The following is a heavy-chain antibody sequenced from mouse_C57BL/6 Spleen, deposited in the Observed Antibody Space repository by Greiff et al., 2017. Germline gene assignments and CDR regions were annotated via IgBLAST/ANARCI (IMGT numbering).Heavy chain of an antibody. CDR2: INPNYCTP. Sequence: EVKLMESGPELVKPGASVKISCKASGYSFPDHTMTWVKQTHGKRLEWIGAINPNYCTPSYNQKFKGKATLTVDQSSSTAYMQLNSLSSEDSAVYYWAPLHYYGSSYGYFDVWGTGTTVTVSS. CDR1: GYSFPDHT. CDR3: APLHYYGSSYGYFDV. D-gene: IGHD1-1*01. J-gene: IGHJ1*03. V-gene: IGHV1-39*01.